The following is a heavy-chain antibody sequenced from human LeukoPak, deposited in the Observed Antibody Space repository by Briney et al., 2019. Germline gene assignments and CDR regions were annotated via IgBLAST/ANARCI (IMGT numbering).Heavy chain of an antibody. D-gene: IGHD3-10*01. V-gene: IGHV3-73*01. Sequence: GGSLKLSCAASGFTFSGSAMHWVRQASGKGLEWVGRIRSKANSYATAYAASVKGRFTISRDDSKNTAYLQMNSLKTEDTAVYYCTSHPPLTYYYSYWGQETLVTVSS. CDR1: GFTFSGSA. J-gene: IGHJ4*02. CDR3: TSHPPLTYYYSY. CDR2: IRSKANSYAT.